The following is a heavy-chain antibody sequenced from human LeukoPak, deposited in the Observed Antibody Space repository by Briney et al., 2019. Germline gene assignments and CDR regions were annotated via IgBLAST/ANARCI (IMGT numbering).Heavy chain of an antibody. CDR2: IGTAGDT. D-gene: IGHD2-15*01. CDR1: GFIFSSYD. Sequence: GGALRLSCAASGFIFSSYDMHWVRQPPGKGLEWVSAIGTAGDTYYPDSVKGRSTISRENAKNFLYLQMNGLRAGDTAVYYCARERRGYGMDVWGQGTTVTVSS. V-gene: IGHV3-13*01. J-gene: IGHJ6*02. CDR3: ARERRGYGMDV.